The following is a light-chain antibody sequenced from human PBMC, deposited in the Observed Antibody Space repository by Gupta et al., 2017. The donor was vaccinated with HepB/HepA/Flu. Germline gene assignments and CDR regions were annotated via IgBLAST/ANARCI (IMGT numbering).Light chain of an antibody. CDR2: YDN. CDR1: FSNIESNP. CDR3: AVWDDPLNGWV. V-gene: IGLV1-36*01. Sequence: QSVLTHPPSLSEAPRPRVTISCSGSFSNIESNPVNWFQQLPGTAPKLLLEYDNLLPSGVSDRLACYPACTSAFPVIRVLTSDDEAYYFCAVWDDPLNGWVFGGGTRLTVL. J-gene: IGLJ3*02.